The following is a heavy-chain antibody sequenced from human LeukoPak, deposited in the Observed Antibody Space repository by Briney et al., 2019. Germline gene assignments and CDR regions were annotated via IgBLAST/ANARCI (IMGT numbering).Heavy chain of an antibody. V-gene: IGHV1-69*13. J-gene: IGHJ5*02. CDR2: IIPIFGTA. Sequence: GASVKVSCKASGGTFSSYAISWVRQAPGQGLEWMGGIIPIFGTANYAQKFQGRVTITADESTSTAYMELSSLRSEDTAVYYCARDPSPLYGGPHAYNWFDPWGQGTLVTVSS. D-gene: IGHD4-17*01. CDR3: ARDPSPLYGGPHAYNWFDP. CDR1: GGTFSSYA.